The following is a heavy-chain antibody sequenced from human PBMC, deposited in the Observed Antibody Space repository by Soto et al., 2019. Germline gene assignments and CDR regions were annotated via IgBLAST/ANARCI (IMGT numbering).Heavy chain of an antibody. CDR1: GFTFSNYW. CDR3: ATLEGDLAPAPAPVGHYFDL. Sequence: PGGSLRLSCAASGFTFSNYWMTWVRQAPGKGLEWVANIKQNGRETFYVDSVKGRFTISRDNGKNTLYLQMSRLKAEDAAVYYCATLEGDLAPAPAPVGHYFDLWGQGTLVTVSS. V-gene: IGHV3-7*01. D-gene: IGHD6-25*01. CDR2: IKQNGRET. J-gene: IGHJ4*02.